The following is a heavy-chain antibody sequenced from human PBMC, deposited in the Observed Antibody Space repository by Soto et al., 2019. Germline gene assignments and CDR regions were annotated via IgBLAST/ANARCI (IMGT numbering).Heavy chain of an antibody. CDR3: AREVPYYYDSSGYSLVFDY. J-gene: IGHJ4*02. CDR2: IWYDGSNK. Sequence: GGSLRLSCAASGFTFSSYGMHWVRQAPGKGLEWVAVIWYDGSNKYYADSVKGRFTISRDNSKNTLYLQMNSLRAEDTAVYYCAREVPYYYDSSGYSLVFDYWGQGTLVTAPQ. CDR1: GFTFSSYG. D-gene: IGHD3-22*01. V-gene: IGHV3-33*01.